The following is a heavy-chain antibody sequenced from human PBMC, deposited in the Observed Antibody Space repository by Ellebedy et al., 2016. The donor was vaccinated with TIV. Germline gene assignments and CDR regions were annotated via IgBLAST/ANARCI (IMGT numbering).Heavy chain of an antibody. CDR1: GFSLSGYS. V-gene: IGHV3-21*01. CDR2: FGSRSSFV. Sequence: PGGSLRLSCEVSGFSLSGYSWNWVRQAPGKGLEWVASFGSRSSFVDYSDSVKGRFTISRDNGKNSLYLQLTSLRVDDTAAYYCAALGAVTPKAVDIWGQGTLVTVSS. J-gene: IGHJ4*03. CDR3: AALGAVTPKAVDI. D-gene: IGHD3-10*01.